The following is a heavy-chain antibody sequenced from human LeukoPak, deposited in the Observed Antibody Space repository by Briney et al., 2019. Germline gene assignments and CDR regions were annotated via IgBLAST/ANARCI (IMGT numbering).Heavy chain of an antibody. Sequence: GGXXRXSCAXAGXXLSNYGMXWVRQAPGKGLEWVSGISGSGGKTYYADSVKGRFTISRDNSKNTLYLQMNSLRAEDTAVYFCAKRGVVIRVILVGFHKEAYYFDSWGQGALVTVSS. CDR1: GXXLSNYG. D-gene: IGHD3-22*01. CDR2: ISGSGGKT. J-gene: IGHJ4*02. V-gene: IGHV3-23*01. CDR3: AKRGVVIRVILVGFHKEAYYFDS.